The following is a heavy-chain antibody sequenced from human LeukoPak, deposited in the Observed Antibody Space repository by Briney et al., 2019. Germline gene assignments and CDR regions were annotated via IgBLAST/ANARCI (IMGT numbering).Heavy chain of an antibody. CDR1: GYTFTSYG. CDR3: ARDCSSTSCSDY. V-gene: IGHV1-18*01. CDR2: ISAYNGNT. J-gene: IGHJ4*02. Sequence: GSVKVSCKASGYTFTSYGISWVRQAPGQGLEWMGWISAYNGNTNHAQKLQGRVTMTTDTSTSTAYLELRSLRSDDPAVSYCARDCSSTSCSDYWGQGTLVTVSS. D-gene: IGHD2-2*01.